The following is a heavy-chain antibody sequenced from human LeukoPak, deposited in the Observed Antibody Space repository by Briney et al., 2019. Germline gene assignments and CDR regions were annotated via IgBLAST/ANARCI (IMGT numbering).Heavy chain of an antibody. J-gene: IGHJ6*02. CDR3: ARAPRYYYDSSGYYGGYYYGMDV. D-gene: IGHD3-22*01. CDR2: IKQDGSEK. CDR1: GGSISSSNW. V-gene: IGHV3-7*01. Sequence: PSGTLSLTCAVSGGSISSSNWWSWVRQAPGKGLEWVANIKQDGSEKYYVDSVKGRFTISRDNAKNSLYLQMNSLRAEDTAVYYCARAPRYYYDSSGYYGGYYYGMDVWGQGTTVTVSS.